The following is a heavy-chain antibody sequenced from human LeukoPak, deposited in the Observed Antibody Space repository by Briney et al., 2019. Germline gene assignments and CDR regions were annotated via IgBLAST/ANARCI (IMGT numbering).Heavy chain of an antibody. CDR2: IFPGDSDT. CDR1: GYIFTNSW. CDR3: ARLGSGLDY. D-gene: IGHD5-12*01. Sequence: GESLKISSKGSGYIFTNSWIGWVRPMPGKGLEWMGIIFPGDSDTRYSPSFQGQVTISADKSTSTAYLQWSSLKASDTAMYYCARLGSGLDYWGQGTLVTVSS. J-gene: IGHJ4*02. V-gene: IGHV5-51*01.